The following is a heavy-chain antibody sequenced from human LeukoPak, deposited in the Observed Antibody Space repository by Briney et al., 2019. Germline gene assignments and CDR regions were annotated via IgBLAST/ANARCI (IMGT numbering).Heavy chain of an antibody. CDR3: AKGLGFLPQFDY. CDR2: ISDSGGTT. Sequence: GGSLRLSCAASGFTFNSEAMTWVRLGPGKGLEWVSSISDSGGTTYYADSVKGRLTISRDNSKNTVYLQMNSLRAEDTALYYCAKGLGFLPQFDYWGQGTLVAVSS. J-gene: IGHJ4*02. V-gene: IGHV3-23*01. D-gene: IGHD6-19*01. CDR1: GFTFNSEA.